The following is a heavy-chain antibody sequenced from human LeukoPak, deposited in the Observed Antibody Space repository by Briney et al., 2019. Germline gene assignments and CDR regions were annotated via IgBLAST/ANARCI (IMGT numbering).Heavy chain of an antibody. CDR3: ARGRGRYCRGANCFNYHYVMDV. V-gene: IGHV4-30-4*01. J-gene: IGHJ6*02. CDR1: GGSINSGDYY. Sequence: PSETLSLTCTVSGGSINSGDYYWNWVRQPPGKGLEWIGNSYYSGSTYYSPSLESRLIISIDTSKNQLSLKLSSVTAADTAVYYCARGRGRYCRGANCFNYHYVMDVWGQGTTVTVSS. D-gene: IGHD2-2*01. CDR2: SYYSGST.